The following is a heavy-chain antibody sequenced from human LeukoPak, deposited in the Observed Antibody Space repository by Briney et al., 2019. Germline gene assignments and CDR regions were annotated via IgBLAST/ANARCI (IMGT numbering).Heavy chain of an antibody. CDR2: IKEDGSEK. Sequence: GGSLRLSCAASRFTFSSYWMSWVRQAPGKGLEWVANIKEDGSEKYYLDSVKGRFTISRDNAKNSLYLQMNSLRAEDTAVYYCTRGGAPEYSYGYHFDCWGQGTLVTVSS. CDR1: RFTFSSYW. D-gene: IGHD5-18*01. J-gene: IGHJ4*02. CDR3: TRGGAPEYSYGYHFDC. V-gene: IGHV3-7*01.